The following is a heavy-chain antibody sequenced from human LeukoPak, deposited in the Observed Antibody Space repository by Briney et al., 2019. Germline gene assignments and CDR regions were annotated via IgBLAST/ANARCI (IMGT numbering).Heavy chain of an antibody. CDR2: IYHSGST. CDR1: GGSISSSNW. CDR3: HSGSYLYYYYGMDV. D-gene: IGHD1-26*01. V-gene: IGHV4-4*02. J-gene: IGHJ6*02. Sequence: PSGTLSLTCAVSGGSISSSNWWSWVRQPPGKGLEWIGEIYHSGSTNYNPSLKSRVTISVDKSKNQFSLKLSSVTAADTAVYYCHSGSYLYYYYGMDVWGQGTTVTVSS.